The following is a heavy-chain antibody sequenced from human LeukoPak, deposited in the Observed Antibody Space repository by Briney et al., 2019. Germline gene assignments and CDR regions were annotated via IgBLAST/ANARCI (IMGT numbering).Heavy chain of an antibody. V-gene: IGHV1-2*02. CDR1: GYIFTGYY. CDR2: ISPNSGGT. CDR3: ARDLGHMVMIVNTFYFDY. Sequence: ASVKVSCKASGYIFTGYYIHWVRQAPGQGLEWMGWISPNSGGTNYAQKFQGRVTMTRDTSISTAYMELSSLRSDDTAVYYCARDLGHMVMIVNTFYFDYWGQGTLVTVSP. D-gene: IGHD3-22*01. J-gene: IGHJ4*02.